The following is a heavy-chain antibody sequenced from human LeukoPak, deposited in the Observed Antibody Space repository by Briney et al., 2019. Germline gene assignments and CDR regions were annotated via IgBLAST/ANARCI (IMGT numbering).Heavy chain of an antibody. CDR2: ISSSSTI. CDR3: ARVRSDYYDSSVDY. V-gene: IGHV3-48*04. CDR1: GFTFSTYS. Sequence: GGSLRLSCAASGFTFSTYSMNWVRQAPGKGLEWVSYISSSSTIYYADSVKGRFTISRDNAKSTLYLQMNSLTAEDMAVYYCARVRSDYYDSSVDYWGQGTLVTVSS. J-gene: IGHJ4*02. D-gene: IGHD3-22*01.